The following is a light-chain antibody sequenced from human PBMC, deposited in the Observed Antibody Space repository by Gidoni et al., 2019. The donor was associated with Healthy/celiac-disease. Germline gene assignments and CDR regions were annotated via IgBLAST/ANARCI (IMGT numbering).Light chain of an antibody. V-gene: IGLV2-18*02. J-gene: IGLJ2*01. CDR2: EVS. CDR1: SRDVGSYNR. CDR3: SSYTSSSTLV. Sequence: QSALTQPPSVSGAPVQSVTISCTGTSRDVGSYNRVSWYQQPPGTAPNLMIYEVSNRPSVVPDRVSGSKSGNTASLTISGLQAEDAADYYCSSYTSSSTLVFGGGTKLTVL.